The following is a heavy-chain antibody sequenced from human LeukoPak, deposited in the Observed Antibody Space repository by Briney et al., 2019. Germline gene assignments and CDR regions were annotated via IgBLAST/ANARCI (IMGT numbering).Heavy chain of an antibody. CDR2: IGTSSTTI. CDR3: AKGTGYSYAYSFDY. D-gene: IGHD5-18*01. CDR1: GFTFSSYT. V-gene: IGHV3-48*01. J-gene: IGHJ4*02. Sequence: GGSLRLSCAASGFTFSSYTMNWVRQPPGKGLEWVSNIGTSSTTIYYADSVKGRFTISRDNAKNTLYLQMNSLRAEDTALYYCAKGTGYSYAYSFDYRGQGTLVTVSS.